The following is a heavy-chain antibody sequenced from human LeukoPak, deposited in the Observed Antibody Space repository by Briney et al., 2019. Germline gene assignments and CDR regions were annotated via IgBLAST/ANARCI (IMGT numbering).Heavy chain of an antibody. V-gene: IGHV1-46*01. CDR2: ISPSGGST. CDR3: ARGGYGSGSYLMSGYYYYYMDV. D-gene: IGHD3-10*01. Sequence: ASVKVSCKAFGYTFTSNYMHWVRQAPGQGPEWMGVISPSGGSTTYAQKFQGRVTLTRDMSTSTVYMELSSLRSEDTAVYYCARGGYGSGSYLMSGYYYYYMDVWGKGTTVTISS. J-gene: IGHJ6*03. CDR1: GYTFTSNY.